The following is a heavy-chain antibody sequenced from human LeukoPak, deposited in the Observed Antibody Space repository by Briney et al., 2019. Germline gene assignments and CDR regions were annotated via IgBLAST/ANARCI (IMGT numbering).Heavy chain of an antibody. D-gene: IGHD3-3*01. CDR3: ARDRGMGDFWSGYYYYNWFDP. V-gene: IGHV4-38-2*02. J-gene: IGHJ5*02. Sequence: SETLSLTCTVSGDSMSTGYYWGWIRQPPGKGLEWIGIIYYSGSTYYNPSLKSRVTISVDTSKNQFSLKLSSVTAADTAVYYCARDRGMGDFWSGYYYYNWFDPWGQGTLVTVSS. CDR1: GDSMSTGYY. CDR2: IYYSGST.